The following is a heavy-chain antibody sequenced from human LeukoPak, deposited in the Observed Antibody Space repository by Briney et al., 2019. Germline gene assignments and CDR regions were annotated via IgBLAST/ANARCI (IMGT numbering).Heavy chain of an antibody. CDR3: ARVRDTMVRGVPWAYDY. J-gene: IGHJ4*02. Sequence: GGSLRLSCAASGFTFSSYGMHWVRQAPGKGLEWVAFIRYDGSNKYYADSVKGRFTISRDNSKNTLYLQMNSLRAEDTAVYYCARVRDTMVRGVPWAYDYWGQGTLVTVSS. CDR1: GFTFSSYG. CDR2: IRYDGSNK. D-gene: IGHD3-10*01. V-gene: IGHV3-30*02.